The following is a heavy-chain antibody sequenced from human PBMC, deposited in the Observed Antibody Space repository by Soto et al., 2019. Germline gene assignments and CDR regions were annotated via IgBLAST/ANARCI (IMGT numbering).Heavy chain of an antibody. Sequence: SETLPLSCSVSGASISSHSWSWIRQPPGKGLEWIGYIYYSGSTNYNPSLKSRVTISVDTSKNQFSLKLTSVTAADTALYYCARDRGYSYDYWGQGTLVTVS. D-gene: IGHD5-18*01. V-gene: IGHV4-59*11. CDR2: IYYSGST. J-gene: IGHJ4*02. CDR3: ARDRGYSYDY. CDR1: GASISSHS.